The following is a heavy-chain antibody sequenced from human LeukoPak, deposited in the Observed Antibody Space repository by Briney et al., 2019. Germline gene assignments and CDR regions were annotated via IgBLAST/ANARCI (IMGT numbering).Heavy chain of an antibody. V-gene: IGHV4-59*08. CDR1: GGSISTYY. Sequence: SETLSLTCTVSGGSISTYYWSWIRQPLGKGLEWIGYIFYSGSTNYNPSLKSRVTISVDTSKNQFSLKLSSATAADTAVYYCARLKPYNWFDPWGQGTLVTVSS. CDR3: ARLKPYNWFDP. J-gene: IGHJ5*02. CDR2: IFYSGST.